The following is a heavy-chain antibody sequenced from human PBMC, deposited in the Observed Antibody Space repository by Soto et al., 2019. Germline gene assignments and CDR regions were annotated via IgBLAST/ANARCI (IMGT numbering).Heavy chain of an antibody. D-gene: IGHD3-10*01. CDR3: ARIAMVRGVISGLFDP. V-gene: IGHV1-69*01. CDR2: IVPLFGTP. CDR1: GGAFSNYG. Sequence: QVQLVQSGAEVKRPGSSVKVSCKASGGAFSNYGINWVRQAPGQGLEWMGGIVPLFGTPEYAQKFQGRVTITTDESTSTAYMELSSLTSEDTAPYFCARIAMVRGVISGLFDPWGQGTLVTVSS. J-gene: IGHJ5*02.